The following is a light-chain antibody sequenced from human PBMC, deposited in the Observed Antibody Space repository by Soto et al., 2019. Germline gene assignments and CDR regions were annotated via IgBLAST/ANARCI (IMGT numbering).Light chain of an antibody. Sequence: QSVLTQPPSVSAAPGQTVNISCSGSSSNIGNNYVSWYQQLPGTAPKLLIYDNNKRPSGIPDRFSGSKSGTSATLGIAGLQTWDDADYYCGTWGSSLSAVLFGGGTKVTVL. J-gene: IGLJ2*01. CDR2: DNN. V-gene: IGLV1-51*01. CDR3: GTWGSSLSAVL. CDR1: SSNIGNNY.